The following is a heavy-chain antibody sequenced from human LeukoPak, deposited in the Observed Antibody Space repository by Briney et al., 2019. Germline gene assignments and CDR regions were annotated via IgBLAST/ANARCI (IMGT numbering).Heavy chain of an antibody. D-gene: IGHD6-19*01. CDR2: IIHDGSNK. V-gene: IGHV3-30*18. J-gene: IGHJ4*02. Sequence: GGSLRLSCAASGFTFSTYGMHWVRQAPGKGLEWVAVIIHDGSNKYYGDSVKGRFTISRDNSKNTLYLQMNSLRAEDTAVYYCAKGVAVASPYYFDYWGQGTLVTVSS. CDR3: AKGVAVASPYYFDY. CDR1: GFTFSTYG.